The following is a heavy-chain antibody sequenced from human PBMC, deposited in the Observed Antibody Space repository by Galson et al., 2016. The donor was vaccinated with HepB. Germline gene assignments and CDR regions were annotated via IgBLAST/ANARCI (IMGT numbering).Heavy chain of an antibody. CDR2: IRSKSDGGTA. CDR3: TTQGNLDC. Sequence: SLRLSCAASGFSLGNFAMCWLRQAPGKGLEWVGRIRSKSDGGTAEYAAPVKGRFTISRDDSKNTLYLQMNSLKTDDTAIYYCTTQGNLDCWGQGTLVTVSS. D-gene: IGHD1-14*01. CDR1: GFSLGNFA. V-gene: IGHV3-15*01. J-gene: IGHJ4*02.